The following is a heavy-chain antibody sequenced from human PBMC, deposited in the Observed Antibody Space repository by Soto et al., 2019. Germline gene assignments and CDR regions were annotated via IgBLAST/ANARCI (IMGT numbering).Heavy chain of an antibody. V-gene: IGHV4-39*07. J-gene: IGHJ4*02. D-gene: IGHD2-21*02. CDR3: ARGGHIAVVTASFDY. CDR2: IFYSGGT. Sequence: PSETLSLTCTVSGGSILDSTYYWAWIRQPPGKGLEWIGTIFYSGGTFYTPSLNSRVTLSLDTSNNQFSLRLTSVTASDTAIYYCARGGHIAVVTASFDYWGQGTLVTVSS. CDR1: GGSILDSTYY.